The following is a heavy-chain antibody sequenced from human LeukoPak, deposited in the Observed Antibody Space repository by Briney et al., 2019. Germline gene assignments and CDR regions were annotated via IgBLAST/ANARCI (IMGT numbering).Heavy chain of an antibody. D-gene: IGHD3-22*01. CDR3: ARANTMIVVIITLFDY. Sequence: PSETLSLTCAVSGGSISSSSYYWGWIRQPPGKGLEWIGSIYYSGSTYYNPPLKSRVTISVDTSKNQFSLKLSSVTAADTAVYYCARANTMIVVIITLFDYWGQGTLVTVSS. J-gene: IGHJ4*02. V-gene: IGHV4-39*07. CDR2: IYYSGST. CDR1: GGSISSSSYY.